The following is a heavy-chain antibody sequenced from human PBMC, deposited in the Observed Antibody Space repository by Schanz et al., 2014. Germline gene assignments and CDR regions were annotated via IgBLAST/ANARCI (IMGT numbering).Heavy chain of an antibody. D-gene: IGHD2-2*01. J-gene: IGHJ4*02. CDR1: GFTFSNYA. Sequence: EVQLLESGGGLVQPGGSLRLSCAASGFTFSNYAMSWVRQAPGKGLEWVSALSGSGGSTYYADSVKGRFTISRDNSKNTLYLQMNSLRAEDTAVYYCAKDLLYGAPMPLNHLDYWGQGTLVTVSS. CDR2: LSGSGGST. V-gene: IGHV3-23*01. CDR3: AKDLLYGAPMPLNHLDY.